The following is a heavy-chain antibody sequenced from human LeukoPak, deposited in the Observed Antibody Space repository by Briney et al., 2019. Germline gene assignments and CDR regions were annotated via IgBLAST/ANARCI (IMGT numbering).Heavy chain of an antibody. D-gene: IGHD3-22*01. J-gene: IGHJ6*02. CDR1: GFTFSSYS. V-gene: IGHV3-21*01. CDR3: ATISQYYYDSSGYFRYGMDV. CDR2: ISIISSYI. Sequence: GGCLRLSCAASGFTFSSYSMNWVRQAPGKGLEWVSSISIISSYIYYADSVKGRFTISRDNAKNSLYLQMNSLRAEDTAVYYCATISQYYYDSSGYFRYGMDVWGQGTTVTVSS.